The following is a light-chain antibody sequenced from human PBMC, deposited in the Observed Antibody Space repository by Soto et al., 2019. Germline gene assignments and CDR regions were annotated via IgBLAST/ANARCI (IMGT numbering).Light chain of an antibody. CDR2: DVT. V-gene: IGLV2-14*01. Sequence: QSVLTQPASVSGSPGQSITISCTGTSSDVGGYIYVSWYQQHPGKAPKLMIYDVTSRPSGVSYRFSGSKSGNTASLTISGLQAEDEADYYCSSYTTSTSYVLGTATKVTV. CDR1: SSDVGGYIY. CDR3: SSYTTSTSYV. J-gene: IGLJ1*01.